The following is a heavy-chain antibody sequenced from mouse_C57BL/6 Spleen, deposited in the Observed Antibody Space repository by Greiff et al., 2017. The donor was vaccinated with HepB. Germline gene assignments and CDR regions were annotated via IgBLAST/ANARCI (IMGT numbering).Heavy chain of an antibody. V-gene: IGHV2-9-1*01. CDR1: GFSLTSYA. CDR2: IWTCGGT. J-gene: IGHJ2*01. Sequence: VMLVESGPGLVAPSQSLSITCTVSGFSLTSYAISWVRQPPGKGLEWLGVIWTCGGTNYNSALKSRLSISKDNAKSQVFLKMNSLHTDDTSRYYCAMSTMVTTRGFYYFEYWGQGTTLTFSS. CDR3: AMSTMVTTRGFYYFEY. D-gene: IGHD2-2*01.